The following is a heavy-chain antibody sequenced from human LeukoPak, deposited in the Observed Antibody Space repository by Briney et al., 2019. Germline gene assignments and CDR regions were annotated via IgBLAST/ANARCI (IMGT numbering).Heavy chain of an antibody. CDR3: VTVGMTSIWSYLRFDP. D-gene: IGHD1-26*01. J-gene: IGHJ5*02. V-gene: IGHV3-64D*08. CDR2: ITSNGGSP. Sequence: GGSLRLSCSASGFTFSTNSMHWVRQAPGKGLEFVSAITSNGGSPYYADSVNGRFTISRDNSKNSLYLQMSSLRAEDTAVYYCVTVGMTSIWSYLRFDPRGQGTLVSVSS. CDR1: GFTFSTNS.